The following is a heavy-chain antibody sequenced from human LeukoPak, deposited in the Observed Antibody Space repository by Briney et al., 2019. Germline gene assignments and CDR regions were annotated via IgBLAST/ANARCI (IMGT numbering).Heavy chain of an antibody. D-gene: IGHD3-3*01. CDR2: IWYDGSNK. CDR1: GFTFSSYG. Sequence: GGSLRLSCAASGFTFSSYGMHWVRQAPGKGLEWVAVIWYDGSNKYYADSVKGRFTISRDNSKNTLYLQMNSLRAEDTAVYYCARSGTPYYDFWSGYYSHYYYYMDVWGKGTTVTDSS. J-gene: IGHJ6*03. V-gene: IGHV3-33*01. CDR3: ARSGTPYYDFWSGYYSHYYYYMDV.